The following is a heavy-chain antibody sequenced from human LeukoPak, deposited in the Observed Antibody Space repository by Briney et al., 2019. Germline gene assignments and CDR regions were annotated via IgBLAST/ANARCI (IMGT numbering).Heavy chain of an antibody. CDR3: AVQVVTSYYYYMDV. D-gene: IGHD3-10*01. J-gene: IGHJ6*03. CDR2: IIPIFGTA. V-gene: IGHV1-69*05. Sequence: VKVSCKASGGTFSSYAISWVRQAPGQGLEWMGRIIPIFGTANYAQKFQGRVTITTDESTSTAYMELSSLRSEDTAVYYCAVQVVTSYYYYMDVWGKGTTVTVSS. CDR1: GGTFSSYA.